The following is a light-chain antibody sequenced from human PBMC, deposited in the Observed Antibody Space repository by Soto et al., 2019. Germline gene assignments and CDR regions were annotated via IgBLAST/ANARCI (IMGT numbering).Light chain of an antibody. CDR3: QQYNNWPRT. CDR1: QSVSSN. CDR2: GAS. J-gene: IGKJ1*01. V-gene: IGKV3-15*01. Sequence: EIVMTQPPATLSASPGERATLSCGASQSVSSNLAWYQQKPGQAPRLLIYGASTRATGIPARFSGSGSGTEFTLTISSLQSEDFAVYYCQQYNNWPRTFGQGTKVDI.